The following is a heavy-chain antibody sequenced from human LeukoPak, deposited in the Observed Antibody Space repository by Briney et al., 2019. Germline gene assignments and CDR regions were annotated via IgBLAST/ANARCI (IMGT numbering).Heavy chain of an antibody. V-gene: IGHV3-20*04. Sequence: GGSLRLSCAASGFNFNDSGMSWVRQAPRKGLEWVSGINWNGRSRGYADSLKGRFTISRDNAKNSLYLQMNSLRAEDTALYYCARPLGITGTTPFDYWGQGALVTVSS. CDR2: INWNGRSR. J-gene: IGHJ4*02. CDR1: GFNFNDSG. D-gene: IGHD1-7*01. CDR3: ARPLGITGTTPFDY.